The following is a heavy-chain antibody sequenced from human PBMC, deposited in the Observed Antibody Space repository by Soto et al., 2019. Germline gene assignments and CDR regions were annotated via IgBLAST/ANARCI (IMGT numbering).Heavy chain of an antibody. J-gene: IGHJ4*02. CDR1: GGSMTSSNW. V-gene: IGHV4-4*02. CDR3: ARSEATGLDH. D-gene: IGHD1-26*01. CDR2: AHHSGRT. Sequence: QVQLQESGPGLVKPSGTLSLTCTVSGGSMTSSNWWNWVRQSPGKGLEWIGEAHHSGRTNYNPSRKSRVTISVDQSKHHFSLTLSSVTAADTAVYYCARSEATGLDHWGQGTLVTVSS.